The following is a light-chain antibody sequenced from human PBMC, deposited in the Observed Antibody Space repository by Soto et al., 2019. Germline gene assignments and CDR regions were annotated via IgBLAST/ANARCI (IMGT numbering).Light chain of an antibody. V-gene: IGKV1-8*01. CDR2: AAS. Sequence: AVRMTQCLSSLSACTGDRITITCRASQGISSYLAWYQQKPGKAPKLLIYAASTLQSGVPSRFSGSGSGTDFTLTISCLQSEDFATYYCQQYYSYPRTFGQGTKVDIK. J-gene: IGKJ1*01. CDR3: QQYYSYPRT. CDR1: QGISSY.